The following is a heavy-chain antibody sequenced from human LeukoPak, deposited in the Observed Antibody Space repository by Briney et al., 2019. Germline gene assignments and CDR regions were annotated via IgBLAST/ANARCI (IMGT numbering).Heavy chain of an antibody. V-gene: IGHV3-23*01. CDR1: GFTFSSYA. J-gene: IGHJ5*02. CDR2: ITTDGTT. Sequence: GGSLRLSCAASGFTFSSYAMNWVRQAPGKGLEWVSVITTDGTTFYAASMKGRLTISRDNSKDMLYLQMDSLRAEDTAVYYCAKDTTNGYSSVPWGQGTLVTVSS. D-gene: IGHD6-25*01. CDR3: AKDTTNGYSSVP.